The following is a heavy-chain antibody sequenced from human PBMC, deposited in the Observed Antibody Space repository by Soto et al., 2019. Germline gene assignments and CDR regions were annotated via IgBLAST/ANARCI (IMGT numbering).Heavy chain of an antibody. CDR3: ARSYCSGGSCYSYYYGMDV. V-gene: IGHV1-18*01. CDR2: ISAYNGNT. CDR1: GYTFTSYG. J-gene: IGHJ6*02. Sequence: ASVKVSCKASGYTFTSYGISWVRQAPGQGLEWMGWISAYNGNTNYAQKLQGRVTMTTDTSTSTAYMELRSLRSDDTAVYYCARSYCSGGSCYSYYYGMDVWGQGTTVTVSS. D-gene: IGHD2-15*01.